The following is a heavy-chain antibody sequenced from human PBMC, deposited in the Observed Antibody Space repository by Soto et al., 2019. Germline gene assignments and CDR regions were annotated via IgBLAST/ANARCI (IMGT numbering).Heavy chain of an antibody. CDR1: GFTFSSYS. Sequence: SGGSLRLSCAASGFTFSSYSMSWVRQAPGKGLEWVSDISGSGGSIYYADSVKGRFTISRDNSKNTLYLQMNSLRAEDTAVYYCAKDEVGYSYGYERHFDYWGQGTLVTVSS. D-gene: IGHD5-18*01. V-gene: IGHV3-23*01. CDR3: AKDEVGYSYGYERHFDY. CDR2: ISGSGGSI. J-gene: IGHJ4*02.